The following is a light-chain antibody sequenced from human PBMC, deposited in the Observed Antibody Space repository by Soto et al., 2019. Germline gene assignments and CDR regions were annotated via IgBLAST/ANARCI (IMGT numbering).Light chain of an antibody. CDR1: QGIYNY. CDR2: ATS. Sequence: DIQMTQSPSSLSASVGDRVTITCRASQGIYNYLAWYQQKPGKIPKLLIYATSTLQSGVPSRFSGSGSGTDFTLTISSLQPEDVATYDCQKYNSAPPTFGGGTKVEVK. J-gene: IGKJ4*01. V-gene: IGKV1-27*01. CDR3: QKYNSAPPT.